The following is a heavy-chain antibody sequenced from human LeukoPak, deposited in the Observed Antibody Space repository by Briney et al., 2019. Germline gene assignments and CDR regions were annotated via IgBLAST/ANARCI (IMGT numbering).Heavy chain of an antibody. CDR1: GFTFSDYY. CDR2: ISSSGSTI. CDR3: AREALRGSSANFDY. D-gene: IGHD6-19*01. J-gene: IGHJ4*02. Sequence: KSGGSLRLSCAASGFTFSDYYMSWIRQAPGKGLEWVSYISSSGSTIYYADSVKGRFTISRDNAKNSLYLQMNSLRAEDTAVYYCAREALRGSSANFDYWGQGTLVTVSS. V-gene: IGHV3-11*04.